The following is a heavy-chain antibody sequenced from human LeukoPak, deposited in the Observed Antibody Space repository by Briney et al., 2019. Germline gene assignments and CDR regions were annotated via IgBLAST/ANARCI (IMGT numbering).Heavy chain of an antibody. V-gene: IGHV3-53*01. CDR3: ARGPRDQYYYYYGMDV. J-gene: IGHJ6*02. Sequence: GGSLRLSCAASGFTVSSNYMSWVRQAPGKGLEWVSVIYSGGSTYYADPVKGRFTISRDNSKNTLYLQMNSLRAEDTAVYYCARGPRDQYYYYYGMDVWGQGTTVTVSS. CDR2: IYSGGST. CDR1: GFTVSSNY.